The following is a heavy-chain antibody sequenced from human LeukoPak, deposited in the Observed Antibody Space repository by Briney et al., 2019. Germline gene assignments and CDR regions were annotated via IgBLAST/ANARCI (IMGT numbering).Heavy chain of an antibody. CDR2: IRQDESER. V-gene: IGHV3-7*01. J-gene: IGHJ4*02. CDR3: AKAMNSYYYDSSGSKYFDY. Sequence: GGSLRLSCEGSGFSFSSYWMTWVRQLPGKGPEWVANIRQDESERYFADSVKGRFTISRDNAKNTLYLQMNSLRAEDTAVYYCAKAMNSYYYDSSGSKYFDYWGQGTLVTVSS. CDR1: GFSFSSYW. D-gene: IGHD3-22*01.